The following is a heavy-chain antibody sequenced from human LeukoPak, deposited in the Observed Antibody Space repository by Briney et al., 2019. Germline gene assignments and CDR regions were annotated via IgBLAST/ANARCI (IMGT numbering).Heavy chain of an antibody. D-gene: IGHD2-15*01. J-gene: IGHJ4*02. CDR3: AKEYCSGGSCLNY. V-gene: IGHV3-30*02. CDR1: GFTFSSYG. CDR2: IRYDGSNK. Sequence: PGGSLRLSCAASGFTFSSYGMHWVRQAPGKGLEWVAFIRYDGSNKYYADSVKGRFTFSRDTSKNTPHLQMNILAAAATAVYFCAKEYCSGGSCLNYWGQGTLVTVSS.